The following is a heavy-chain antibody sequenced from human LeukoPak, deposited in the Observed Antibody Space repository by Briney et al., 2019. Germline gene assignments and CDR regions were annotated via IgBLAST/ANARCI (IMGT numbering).Heavy chain of an antibody. CDR1: GGSISSGGYY. V-gene: IGHV4-31*03. CDR3: ARGEDYADFDY. CDR2: IYYSGST. J-gene: IGHJ4*02. Sequence: PSETLSLTCTVSGGSISSGGYYWSWIRQHPGKGLEWIGYIYYSGSTYYNPSLKSRVTISVDTSKNQFSLKLSSVTAADTAVYHCARGEDYADFDYWGQGTLVTVSS. D-gene: IGHD2-2*01.